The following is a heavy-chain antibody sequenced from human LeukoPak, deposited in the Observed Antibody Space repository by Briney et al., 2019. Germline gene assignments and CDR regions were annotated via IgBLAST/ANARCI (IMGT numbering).Heavy chain of an antibody. D-gene: IGHD3-10*01. CDR1: GYTFTSYG. V-gene: IGHV1-18*04. Sequence: ASVKVSCKASGYTFTSYGISWVRQAPGQGLEWMGWISAYNGNTNNAQKLQGRVTMTTDTSTSTAYMELRSLRSDDTAVYYCARDRAMVRGVIITFPPDYWGQGTLVTVSS. J-gene: IGHJ4*02. CDR2: ISAYNGNT. CDR3: ARDRAMVRGVIITFPPDY.